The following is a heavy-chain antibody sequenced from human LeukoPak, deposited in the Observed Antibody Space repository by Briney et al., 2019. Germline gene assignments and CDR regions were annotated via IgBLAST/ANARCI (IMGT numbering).Heavy chain of an antibody. CDR2: IYTSGST. D-gene: IGHD3-3*01. CDR1: GGSISSGSYY. V-gene: IGHV4-61*02. CDR3: ARAVSLWSGYCYYYMDV. J-gene: IGHJ6*03. Sequence: PSQTLSLTCTVSGGSISSGSYYWSWIRQPAGKGLEWIGRIYTSGSTNYNPSLKSRVTISVDTSKNQFSLKLSSVTAADTAVYYCARAVSLWSGYCYYYMDVWGKGTTVTVSS.